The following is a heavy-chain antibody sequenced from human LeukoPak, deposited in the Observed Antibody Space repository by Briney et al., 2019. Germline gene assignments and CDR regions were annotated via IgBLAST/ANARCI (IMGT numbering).Heavy chain of an antibody. J-gene: IGHJ1*01. CDR2: IYYSGST. CDR3: ARHSGGYYYVRYFQH. V-gene: IGHV4-59*08. CDR1: GGSISSYY. Sequence: SETLSLTCTVSGGSISSYYWSWIRQPPGKGLEWIGYIYYSGSTNYNPSLKSRVTISVDTSKNQFSLKLSSVTAADTAVYYCARHSGGYYYVRYFQHWGQGTLVTVSS. D-gene: IGHD3-22*01.